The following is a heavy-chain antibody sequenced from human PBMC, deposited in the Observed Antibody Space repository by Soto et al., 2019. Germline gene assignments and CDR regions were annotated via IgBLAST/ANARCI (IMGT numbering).Heavy chain of an antibody. CDR3: ARGMRRWELLGH. CDR1: GFIFNKAW. J-gene: IGHJ4*02. Sequence: LRLSCAASGFIFNKAWMAWIRQAPGKGLEWVGRIKSKTDDGTTDYAAPVKGRFTISRDNSKNTLYLQMNSLRAEDTAIYYCARGMRRWELLGHWGQGTPVTVSS. CDR2: IKSKTDDGTT. D-gene: IGHD1-26*01. V-gene: IGHV3-15*01.